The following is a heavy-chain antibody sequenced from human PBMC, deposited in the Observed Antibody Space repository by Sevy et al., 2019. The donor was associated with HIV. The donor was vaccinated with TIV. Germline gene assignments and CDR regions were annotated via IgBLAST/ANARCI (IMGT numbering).Heavy chain of an antibody. CDR3: TRDRTYSSGWLGNYYYYMDV. CDR2: INPNTGGT. Sequence: ASVKVSCKASGYTFTGYYMHWVRQAPGQGLEWMGWINPNTGGTNYAQKFQGWVTMTRDTSITTAYMELSRLRSDDTAVYYCTRDRTYSSGWLGNYYYYMDVWGQGTTVTVSS. CDR1: GYTFTGYY. D-gene: IGHD6-19*01. V-gene: IGHV1-2*04. J-gene: IGHJ6*02.